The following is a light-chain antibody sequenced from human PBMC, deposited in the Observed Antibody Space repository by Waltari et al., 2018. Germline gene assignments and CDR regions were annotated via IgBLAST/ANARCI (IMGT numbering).Light chain of an antibody. Sequence: QSALTHPRSASWFPGRSVTLPCTGTSNDVGGYDYVSWYQQHPGKAPKLMIYDVSKRPSGVPDIFSGSKSGNTASLTISGLQAEDEADYYCCSYAGSYTGVFGTGTKVTVL. CDR1: SNDVGGYDY. J-gene: IGLJ1*01. V-gene: IGLV2-11*01. CDR3: CSYAGSYTGV. CDR2: DVS.